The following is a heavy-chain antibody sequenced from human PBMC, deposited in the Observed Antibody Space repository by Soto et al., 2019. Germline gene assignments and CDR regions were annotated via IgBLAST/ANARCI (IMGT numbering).Heavy chain of an antibody. CDR2: IYYSGST. CDR3: ARQKRPSAAAAGCLDY. CDR1: GGSISSYY. V-gene: IGHV4-59*08. D-gene: IGHD6-13*01. J-gene: IGHJ4*02. Sequence: PSETLSLTCTVSGGSISSYYWSWIRQPPGKGLEWIGYIYYSGSTNYNPSLKSRVTISLDTSKNQFSLKLTSVTAADTAVYYCARQKRPSAAAAGCLDYWGQGTLVTVSS.